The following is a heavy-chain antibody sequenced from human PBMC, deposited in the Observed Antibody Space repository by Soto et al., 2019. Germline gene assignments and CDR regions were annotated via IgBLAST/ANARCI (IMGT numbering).Heavy chain of an antibody. D-gene: IGHD2-15*01. J-gene: IGHJ3*02. V-gene: IGHV2-5*02. CDR3: AQSDLGYCSGGSCNPRHAFDI. Sequence: QITLKESGPTLVKPTQTLTLTCTFSGFSLSTSGVGVGWIRQPPGKALEWLALIYWDDDKRYSPSLKSRLTITKDTSKNQVVLTMTNMDPVDTATYYCAQSDLGYCSGGSCNPRHAFDIWGQGTTVTVSS. CDR1: GFSLSTSGVG. CDR2: IYWDDDK.